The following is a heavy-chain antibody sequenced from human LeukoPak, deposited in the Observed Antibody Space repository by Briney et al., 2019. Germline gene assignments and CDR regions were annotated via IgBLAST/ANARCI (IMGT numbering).Heavy chain of an antibody. CDR1: GGSISSYY. CDR3: ARGGSGSYDTRHYYYYYMDV. V-gene: IGHV4-59*01. Sequence: SETLSLTCTVSGGSISSYYWSWIRQPPGKGLEWVGYIYYSGSTNYNPSLKSRVTISVDTSKNQFSLKLSSVTAADTAVYYCARGGSGSYDTRHYYYYYMDVWGKGTTVTISS. J-gene: IGHJ6*03. CDR2: IYYSGST. D-gene: IGHD3-10*01.